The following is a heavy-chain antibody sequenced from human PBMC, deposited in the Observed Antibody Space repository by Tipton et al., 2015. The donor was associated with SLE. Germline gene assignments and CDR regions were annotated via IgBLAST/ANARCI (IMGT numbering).Heavy chain of an antibody. CDR3: ARDSRIVGNWYFDL. J-gene: IGHJ2*01. CDR1: GGSFSGYY. V-gene: IGHV4-34*01. D-gene: IGHD1-26*01. Sequence: TLSLTCAVYGGSFSGYYWSWIRQPPGKGLEWIGEINHSGSTNYNPSLKSRVTISVDTSKNQFSLKLSSVTAADTAVYYCARDSRIVGNWYFDLWGRGTLVTVSS. CDR2: INHSGST.